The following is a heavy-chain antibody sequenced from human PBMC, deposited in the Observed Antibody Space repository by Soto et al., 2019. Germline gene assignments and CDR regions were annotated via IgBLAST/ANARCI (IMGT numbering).Heavy chain of an antibody. CDR3: AKGVAGWYYFDY. D-gene: IGHD3-3*01. V-gene: IGHV3-9*01. CDR2: ISWYSGSI. Sequence: EVQLVESGGGLVQPGRSLRLSCAASGFTFDDYAMHWVRQAPGKGLEWVSGISWYSGSIGYADSVKGRFTISRDNAKNSLYLQMNSLRAEDTALYYCAKGVAGWYYFDYWGQGTLVTVSS. J-gene: IGHJ4*02. CDR1: GFTFDDYA.